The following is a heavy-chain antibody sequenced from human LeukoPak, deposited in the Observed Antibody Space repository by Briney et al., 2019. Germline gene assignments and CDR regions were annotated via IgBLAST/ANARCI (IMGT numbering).Heavy chain of an antibody. CDR2: IYYSGST. V-gene: IGHV4-39*01. CDR3: AGTVYGDSQGYFDL. Sequence: SETLSLTCTVSGGSISSSSYYWGWIRQPPGKGLEWIGSIYYSGSTYYNPSLKSRVTISVDTSKNQFSLKLSSVTAADTAVYYCAGTVYGDSQGYFDLWGRGTLVTVSS. D-gene: IGHD4-17*01. J-gene: IGHJ2*01. CDR1: GGSISSSSYY.